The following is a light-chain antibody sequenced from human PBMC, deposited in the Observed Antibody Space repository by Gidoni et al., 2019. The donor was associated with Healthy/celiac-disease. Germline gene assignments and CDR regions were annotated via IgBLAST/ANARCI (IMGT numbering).Light chain of an antibody. CDR3: QVWDSSSDHWV. Sequence: SYVLTPPPSVSVAPGQTARITCGGNNIGSKSVHWYQQKPGQAPVLVVYDDSARPSGIPERFSGSNSGNTATLTISRVEAGDEADYYCQVWDSSSDHWVFGGGTKLTVL. J-gene: IGLJ3*02. CDR1: NIGSKS. CDR2: DDS. V-gene: IGLV3-21*02.